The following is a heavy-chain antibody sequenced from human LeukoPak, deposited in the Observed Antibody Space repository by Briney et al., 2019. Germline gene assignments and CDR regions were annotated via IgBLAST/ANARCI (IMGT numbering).Heavy chain of an antibody. D-gene: IGHD5-18*01. CDR3: ARLGGYSYGHPTDY. CDR2: IYYSGST. V-gene: IGHV4-59*08. Sequence: SETLSLTCTVSGGSISSYYWSWIRQPPGKGLEWIGYIYYSGSTNYNPSLESRVTISVDTSKNQFSLKLSSVTAADTAVYYCARLGGYSYGHPTDYWGQGTLVTVSS. J-gene: IGHJ4*02. CDR1: GGSISSYY.